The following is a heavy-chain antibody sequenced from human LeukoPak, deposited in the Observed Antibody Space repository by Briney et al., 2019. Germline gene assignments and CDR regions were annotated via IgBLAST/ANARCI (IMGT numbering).Heavy chain of an antibody. CDR3: ARYYDILTGYYAIDY. D-gene: IGHD3-9*01. CDR1: GGSFSGYY. J-gene: IGHJ4*02. Sequence: SETLSLTCAVYGGSFSGYYWNWIRRPPGKGRRWIGEINRSGSTDYNPSLKSRVTISVDTSKNQFSLKLSSVTAADTAVYYCARYYDILTGYYAIDYWGQGTLVTVSS. CDR2: INRSGST. V-gene: IGHV4-34*01.